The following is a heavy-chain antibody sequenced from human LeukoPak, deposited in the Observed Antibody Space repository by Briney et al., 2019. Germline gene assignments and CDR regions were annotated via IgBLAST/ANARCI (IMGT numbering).Heavy chain of an antibody. CDR2: INHNGEMV. Sequence: GGSLRLSCAASGFTFSNYVMSWVRQAPGKGLEWVSYINHNGEMVFYPDFVKGRFTISRDNAKNSLYLQMNSLRAEDTAVYYCARASGYADFDYWGQGTLVTVSS. D-gene: IGHD5-12*01. CDR1: GFTFSNYV. V-gene: IGHV3-48*01. CDR3: ARASGYADFDY. J-gene: IGHJ4*02.